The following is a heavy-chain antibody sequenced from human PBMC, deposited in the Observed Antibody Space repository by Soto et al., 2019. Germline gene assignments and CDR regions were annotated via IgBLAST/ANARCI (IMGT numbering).Heavy chain of an antibody. V-gene: IGHV1-69*06. Sequence: QVQLVQSGAEVKKPGSSVKVSCTASGGTFSSYAISWVRQAPGQGLEWMGGIIPIFGTANYAQKFQGRVTITADKSTSTAYMELSSLRSEDTAVYYCASLKWLRLSGGPYYSDYWGQGTLVTVSS. CDR2: IIPIFGTA. J-gene: IGHJ4*02. D-gene: IGHD5-12*01. CDR3: ASLKWLRLSGGPYYSDY. CDR1: GGTFSSYA.